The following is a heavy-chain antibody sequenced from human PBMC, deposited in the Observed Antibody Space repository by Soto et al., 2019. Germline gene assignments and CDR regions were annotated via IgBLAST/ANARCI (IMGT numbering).Heavy chain of an antibody. D-gene: IGHD3-22*01. CDR3: ARELTMIVDN. CDR2: MNPNSGKT. Sequence: QVQLVQSGAEVKKPGASVKVSGKASGYTFTSYDVNWVRQATGQGLEWRGWMNPNSGKTGYAQKFQGRDTMTRNTSISTAYMELSGLRSEDTAVYYCARELTMIVDNWGQGPLVAVSS. CDR1: GYTFTSYD. J-gene: IGHJ4*02. V-gene: IGHV1-8*01.